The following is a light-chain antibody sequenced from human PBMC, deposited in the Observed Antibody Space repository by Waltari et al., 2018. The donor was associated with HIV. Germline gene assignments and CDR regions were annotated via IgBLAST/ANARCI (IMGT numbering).Light chain of an antibody. V-gene: IGKV4-1*01. CDR1: QSVLNSSSNKNS. J-gene: IGKJ2*01. CDR3: QQHYTSPYT. CDR2: WAS. Sequence: DIVMTQSPDSLAVSLGERATINCKSSQSVLNSSSNKNSLAWYQQKSGQPPNLLIYWASTRESGVPERFSGSGSGTDFTLTISSLQAADVGVYYCQQHYTSPYTFGQGTKLEIK.